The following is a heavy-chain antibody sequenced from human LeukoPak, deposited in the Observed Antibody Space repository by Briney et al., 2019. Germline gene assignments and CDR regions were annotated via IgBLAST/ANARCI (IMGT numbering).Heavy chain of an antibody. Sequence: GGSLRLSCAASGFTFSSYSMLWVRQAPGKGLEWVSYISSSSSTIYYADSVKGRFTISRDNAKNSLYLQMNTLRVEDTAVYYCARDRHKYNYDSGGYPPYWGQGTLVTVSS. J-gene: IGHJ4*02. CDR2: ISSSSSTI. V-gene: IGHV3-48*01. CDR1: GFTFSSYS. D-gene: IGHD3-22*01. CDR3: ARDRHKYNYDSGGYPPY.